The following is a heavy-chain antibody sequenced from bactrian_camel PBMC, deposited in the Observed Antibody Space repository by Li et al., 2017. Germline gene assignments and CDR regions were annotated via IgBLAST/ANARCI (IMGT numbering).Heavy chain of an antibody. V-gene: IGHV3S53*01. CDR1: YSDMC. Sequence: HVQLVESGGGPVQAGGSLRLSCASTYSDMCMGWFRQAPGKEREGVATIGRDGRTSIAPSVQDRFTISADNTKNTLYLQMNRLKPEDTAEHYCAALKSAGPQFRGPGLGVVVPTTKLTFVTGARGPRSPSP. D-gene: IGHD2*01. J-gene: IGHJ6*01. CDR3: AALKSAGPQFRGPGLGVVVPTTKLTFVT. CDR2: IGRDGRT.